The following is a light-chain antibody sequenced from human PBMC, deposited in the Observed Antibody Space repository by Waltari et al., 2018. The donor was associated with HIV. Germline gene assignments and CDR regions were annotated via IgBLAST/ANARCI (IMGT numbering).Light chain of an antibody. CDR2: GAS. J-gene: IGKJ1*01. CDR3: QQYGTSQWT. V-gene: IGKV3-20*01. Sequence: IVLTQSPGTLSLSPVERPALSCRASQSVTSNYLAWYQQKPGRAPRLLISGASNRASGIPDRFSGSGAGTDFTLTISRLEPEDFAVYYCQQYGTSQWTFGRGTKVEI. CDR1: QSVTSNY.